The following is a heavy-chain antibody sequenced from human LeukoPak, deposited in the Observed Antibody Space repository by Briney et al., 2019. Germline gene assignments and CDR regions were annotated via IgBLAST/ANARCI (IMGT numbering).Heavy chain of an antibody. J-gene: IGHJ4*02. CDR1: GFTFSSYG. Sequence: GGSLRLSCAASGFTFSSYGMSWVRQAPGKGLEWVSAISGSGGSTYYADSVKGRFTISRDNSKNTLYLQMNSLRAEDTAVYYCAKDKGLFYDSTQGLYYFDYWGQGTLVTVSS. D-gene: IGHD3-22*01. V-gene: IGHV3-23*01. CDR3: AKDKGLFYDSTQGLYYFDY. CDR2: ISGSGGST.